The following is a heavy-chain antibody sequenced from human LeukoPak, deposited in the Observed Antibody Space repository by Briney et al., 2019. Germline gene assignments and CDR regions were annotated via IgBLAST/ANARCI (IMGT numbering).Heavy chain of an antibody. D-gene: IGHD5/OR15-5a*01. CDR3: ARGRRSGRWGGSVYDSTSYYFDY. CDR2: INHSGST. J-gene: IGHJ4*02. V-gene: IGHV4-34*01. Sequence: SETLSLTCAVYGGSFSGYYWSWIRQPPGKGLEWIGEINHSGSTNYNPSLKSRVTISVDTSKNQFSLKLSSVTAADTAVYYCARGRRSGRWGGSVYDSTSYYFDYWGQGTLVTVSS. CDR1: GGSFSGYY.